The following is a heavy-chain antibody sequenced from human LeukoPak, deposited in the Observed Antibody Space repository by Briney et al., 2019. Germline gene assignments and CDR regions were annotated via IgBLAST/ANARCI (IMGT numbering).Heavy chain of an antibody. D-gene: IGHD3-3*01. CDR1: GYTFTSYD. Sequence: ASVKVSCKASGYTFTSYDINWVRQATGQGLEWMGWMNPNSGNTGYAQKFQGRVTITRNTSISTAYMELSSLRSEDTAVYYCARGRRIFGVVIDYWGQGTLVTVSS. CDR3: ARGRRIFGVVIDY. CDR2: MNPNSGNT. V-gene: IGHV1-8*03. J-gene: IGHJ4*02.